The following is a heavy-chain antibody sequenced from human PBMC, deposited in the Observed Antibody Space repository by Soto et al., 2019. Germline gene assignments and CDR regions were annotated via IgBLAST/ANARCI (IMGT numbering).Heavy chain of an antibody. V-gene: IGHV3-7*01. CDR3: VCGGNFFVY. J-gene: IGHJ4*02. CDR2: LDQDGSER. Sequence: EVQLVESGGGFVQPGGSLRLSCAASGCTFSTDWMTWVRRPPGKGLEWVANLDQDGSERYYVDSVRGRFTISRDNAKNSLYLQMNSLRAEDTAVYYCVCGGNFFVYWGQGTLVTVSP. D-gene: IGHD3-16*01. CDR1: GCTFSTDW.